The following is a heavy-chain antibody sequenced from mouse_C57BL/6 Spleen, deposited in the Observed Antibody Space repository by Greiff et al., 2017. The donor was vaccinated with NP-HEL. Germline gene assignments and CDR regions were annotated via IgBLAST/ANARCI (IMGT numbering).Heavy chain of an antibody. D-gene: IGHD2-1*01. CDR3: ARSDGNSPWFAY. CDR1: GFTFTDYY. Sequence: EVQRVESGGGLVQPGGSLSLSCAASGFTFTDYYMSWVRQPPGKALEWLGFIRNKANGYTTEYSASVKGRFTISRDNSQSILYLQMIALRAEDSATYYSARSDGNSPWFAYWGQGTLLTVSA. V-gene: IGHV7-3*01. J-gene: IGHJ3*01. CDR2: IRNKANGYTT.